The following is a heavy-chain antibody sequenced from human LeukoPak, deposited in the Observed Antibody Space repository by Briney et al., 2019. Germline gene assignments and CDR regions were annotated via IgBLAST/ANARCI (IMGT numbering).Heavy chain of an antibody. Sequence: GGALRHSPAPPLVCFRVDGMHSVRAVLDTRGECVAFIRYDGISIFYIDSVKGRFAISRDNSKNTLDLQMNSLRTEVTAGYYSASLHTGIFVDYWGQGTLVTVS. D-gene: IGHD3-3*01. CDR1: LVCFRVDG. J-gene: IGHJ4*02. V-gene: IGHV3-30*02. CDR3: ASLHTGIFVDY. CDR2: IRYDGISI.